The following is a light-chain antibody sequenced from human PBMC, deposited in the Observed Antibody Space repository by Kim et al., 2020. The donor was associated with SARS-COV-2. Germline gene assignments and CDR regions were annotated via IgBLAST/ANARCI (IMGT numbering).Light chain of an antibody. V-gene: IGKV3-11*01. J-gene: IGKJ4*01. CDR3: QQRSNWPPALS. Sequence: PGERATLACRASQSVGTSLAWYQQRPGQPPRLLIYDTFNRATGIPDRFSGSGSGTDFTLTISSLESEDFAVYYCQQRSNWPPALSFGGGTKVDIK. CDR1: QSVGTS. CDR2: DTF.